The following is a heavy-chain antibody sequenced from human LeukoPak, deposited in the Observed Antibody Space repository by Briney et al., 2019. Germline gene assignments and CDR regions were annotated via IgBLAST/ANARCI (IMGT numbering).Heavy chain of an antibody. D-gene: IGHD2-21*02. CDR1: GFTFSDYD. CDR2: ISSSGSTI. CDR3: ARDLIVVVTATPGGYYYYGMDV. J-gene: IGHJ6*02. V-gene: IGHV3-11*01. Sequence: PGGSLRLSCAASGFTFSDYDMSWIRQAPGKGLEWVSYISSSGSTIYYADSVKGRFTISRDNAKNSLYLQMNSLRAEDTAVYYCARDLIVVVTATPGGYYYYGMDVWGQGTTVTVSS.